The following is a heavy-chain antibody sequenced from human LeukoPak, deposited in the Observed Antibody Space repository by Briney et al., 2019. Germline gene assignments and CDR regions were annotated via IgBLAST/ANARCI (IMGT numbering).Heavy chain of an antibody. CDR1: GGSLSTYY. V-gene: IGHV4-59*01. Sequence: SETLSLTCTVSGGSLSTYYWSWIRQPPGKGLDWMGYIYCTGSTNYNPSLKSRVTISVDTSKNQYSLNLNSVTAADMAVYYCARASGGYYNNWFDPWGQGTLVTVSS. J-gene: IGHJ5*02. D-gene: IGHD3-22*01. CDR2: IYCTGST. CDR3: ARASGGYYNNWFDP.